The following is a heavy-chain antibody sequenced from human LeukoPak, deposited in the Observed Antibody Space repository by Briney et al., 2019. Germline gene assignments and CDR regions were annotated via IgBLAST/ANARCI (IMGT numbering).Heavy chain of an antibody. CDR3: ARHEGYSGYDVNYFDY. CDR2: IDPSDSYT. V-gene: IGHV5-10-1*01. Sequence: RESLKISCKGSGYSFTSYWISWVRQMPGKGLEWMGRIDPSDSYTNYSPSFQGHVTISADKSISTAYLQWSSLKASDTAMYYCARHEGYSGYDVNYFDYWGQGTLVTVSS. D-gene: IGHD5-12*01. J-gene: IGHJ4*02. CDR1: GYSFTSYW.